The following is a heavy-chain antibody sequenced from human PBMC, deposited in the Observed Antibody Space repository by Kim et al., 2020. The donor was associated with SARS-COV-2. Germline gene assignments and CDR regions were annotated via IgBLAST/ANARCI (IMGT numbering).Heavy chain of an antibody. J-gene: IGHJ3*01. Sequence: TKNAKRFTGMVTMTKDTSISTVYMELSRLKSDDTAVYYCARGANTLSAFDLWGQGTMVTVSS. V-gene: IGHV1-2*02. CDR2: T. CDR3: ARGANTLSAFDL.